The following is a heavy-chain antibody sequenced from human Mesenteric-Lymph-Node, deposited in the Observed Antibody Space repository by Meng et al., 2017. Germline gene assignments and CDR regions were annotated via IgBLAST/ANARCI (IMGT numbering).Heavy chain of an antibody. D-gene: IGHD3-10*01. CDR2: IYHSGST. J-gene: IGHJ3*02. Sequence: SETLSLTCTVSGYSISSGYYWGWIRQPPGKGLEWIGSIYHSGSTYYNPSLKSRVTMSVDTSKNQFSLKLSSVTAADTAVYYCARAGITMVQGVYDAFDIWGQGTMVTVSS. V-gene: IGHV4-38-2*02. CDR3: ARAGITMVQGVYDAFDI. CDR1: GYSISSGYY.